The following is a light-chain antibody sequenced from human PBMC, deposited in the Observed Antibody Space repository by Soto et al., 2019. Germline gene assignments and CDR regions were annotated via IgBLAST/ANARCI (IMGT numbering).Light chain of an antibody. V-gene: IGKV1-5*01. Sequence: DIQMTQSPSTLSASVGDTVTITCRASQSINKWLAWYQQKPGKAPTLLIHDASSLEGGVPSSFSGSGSGTEFTLTITSLQPDDFATHYCQQYNSYSTFGPATFGQGTKVDIK. CDR2: DAS. CDR3: QQYNSYSTFGPAT. J-gene: IGKJ1*01. CDR1: QSINKW.